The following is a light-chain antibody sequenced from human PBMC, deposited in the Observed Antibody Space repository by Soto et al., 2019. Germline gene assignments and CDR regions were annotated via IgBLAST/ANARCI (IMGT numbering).Light chain of an antibody. V-gene: IGKV3-20*01. Sequence: EVVLTQSPGTLSLSPGDKASLSCRASQSVSSSYLAWYQQKPGQAPRLLIYGASSRATGIPDRFSGSGSGTDFTLTISSLQSEDVAVYYCQQYDNWPPYTCGQGTKVDIK. CDR1: QSVSSSY. CDR3: QQYDNWPPYT. CDR2: GAS. J-gene: IGKJ2*01.